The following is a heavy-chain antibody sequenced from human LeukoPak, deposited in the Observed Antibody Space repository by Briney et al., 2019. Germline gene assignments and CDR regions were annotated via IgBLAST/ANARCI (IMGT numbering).Heavy chain of an antibody. CDR2: INPNSGGT. Sequence: ASVKVSCKASGYTFTGYYMHWVRQAPGQGLEWMGWINPNSGGTNYAQKFQGGVTMTRDTSISTAYMELSRLRSDDTAVYYCARASFWESPINWFDPWGQGTLVTVSS. V-gene: IGHV1-2*02. D-gene: IGHD3-16*01. J-gene: IGHJ5*02. CDR3: ARASFWESPINWFDP. CDR1: GYTFTGYY.